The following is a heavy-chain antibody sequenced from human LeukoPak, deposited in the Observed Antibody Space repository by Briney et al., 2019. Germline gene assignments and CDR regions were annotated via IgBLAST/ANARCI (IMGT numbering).Heavy chain of an antibody. CDR1: GGTFSSYA. Sequence: AASVKVSCKASGGTFSSYAISWVRQAPGQGLEWMGGIIPIFGTANYAQKFQGRVTITADESTSTAYMELSSLRSEDTAVYYCAAGPVVTARYYFDYWGQGTLVTVSS. CDR3: AAGPVVTARYYFDY. D-gene: IGHD2-21*02. CDR2: IIPIFGTA. J-gene: IGHJ4*02. V-gene: IGHV1-69*13.